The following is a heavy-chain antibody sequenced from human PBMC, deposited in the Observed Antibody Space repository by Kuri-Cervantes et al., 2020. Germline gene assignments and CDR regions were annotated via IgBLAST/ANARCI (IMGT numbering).Heavy chain of an antibody. J-gene: IGHJ4*02. Sequence: GESLKISCAASGFTFSSYDMHWVRQSPGKGLEWVAVISFDGSTQYYADSVKGRFAISRDTSKNTLFLHLNSLRPEDTALYYCAREKGFTSGYDYWGQGTLVTVSS. CDR1: GFTFSSYD. CDR3: AREKGFTSGYDY. CDR2: ISFDGSTQ. V-gene: IGHV3-30*09. D-gene: IGHD5-12*01.